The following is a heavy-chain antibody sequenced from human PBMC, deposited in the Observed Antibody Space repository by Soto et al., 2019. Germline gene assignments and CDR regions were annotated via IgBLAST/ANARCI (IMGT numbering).Heavy chain of an antibody. CDR1: GYKDTKYW. Sequence: PVEAQQISDKGSGYKDTKYWCGWEHQKNGKGLEWMGIIYPGDSDTRYSPSFQGQVTISGDKSISTAYLQWSSLKASDTAMYYCARLGGTVTYYYYYGMDVWGQGTTVTVSS. CDR3: ARLGGTVTYYYYYGMDV. V-gene: IGHV5-51*07. J-gene: IGHJ6*02. CDR2: IYPGDSDT. D-gene: IGHD4-17*01.